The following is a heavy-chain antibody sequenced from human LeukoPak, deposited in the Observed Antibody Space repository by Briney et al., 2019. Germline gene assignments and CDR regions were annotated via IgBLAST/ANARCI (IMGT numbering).Heavy chain of an antibody. CDR1: GGSISSYY. V-gene: IGHV4-59*01. D-gene: IGHD6-6*01. J-gene: IGHJ4*02. Sequence: SETLSLTCTVSGGSISSYYWSWIRQPPGEGLEWIGYIYYSGSTNYNPSLKSRVTISVDTSKNQFSLKLSSVTAADTAVYYCARTSVAGSSRFDYWGKGTLVTVSS. CDR2: IYYSGST. CDR3: ARTSVAGSSRFDY.